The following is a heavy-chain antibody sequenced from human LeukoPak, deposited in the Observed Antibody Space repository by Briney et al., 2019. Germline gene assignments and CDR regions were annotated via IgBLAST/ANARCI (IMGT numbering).Heavy chain of an antibody. Sequence: SVKVSCKASGYTFNRHSIIWMRQAPGQGLEWMGRIIPIFGTENYAQKLQGRVTITTDESTSTAYMELSSLRTEDTAVYYCARETGRLGYCSGGSCYAFDYWGQGTLVTVSS. CDR1: GYTFNRHS. D-gene: IGHD2-15*01. V-gene: IGHV1-69*05. CDR2: IIPIFGTE. CDR3: ARETGRLGYCSGGSCYAFDY. J-gene: IGHJ4*02.